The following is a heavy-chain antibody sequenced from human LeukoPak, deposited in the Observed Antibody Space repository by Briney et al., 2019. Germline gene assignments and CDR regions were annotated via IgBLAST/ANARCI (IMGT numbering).Heavy chain of an antibody. CDR3: MPGRGY. D-gene: IGHD2-8*02. J-gene: IGHJ4*02. CDR2: INADGSDK. Sequence: GGSLRLSCAAAGFTVNNNFMTWVRQAPGKGLELVANINADGSDKYFMDSVKGRFSISRDNANNRLYLQMTSLRAEDTAVYYCMPGRGYWGQGTLVAVSS. CDR1: GFTVNNNF. V-gene: IGHV3-7*01.